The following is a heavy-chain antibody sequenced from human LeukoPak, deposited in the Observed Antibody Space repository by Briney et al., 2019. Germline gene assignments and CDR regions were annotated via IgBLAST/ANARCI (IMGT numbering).Heavy chain of an antibody. D-gene: IGHD2-21*02. J-gene: IGHJ4*02. CDR1: GYTFTGYY. V-gene: IGHV1-2*02. CDR2: INPNSGGT. Sequence: GASVKVSCKASGYTFTGYYMHWVRQAPGQGLEWMGWINPNSGGTNYAQKFQGRVTMTRDTSISTAYMELSRLRSDDTAVYYYARWGCGGDCYLFDYWGQGTLVTVSS. CDR3: ARWGCGGDCYLFDY.